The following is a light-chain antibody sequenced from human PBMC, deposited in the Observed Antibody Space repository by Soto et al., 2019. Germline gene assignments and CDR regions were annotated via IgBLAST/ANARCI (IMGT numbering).Light chain of an antibody. Sequence: EIVLTQSPGTLSLSPGERATLSCRASQSVSDSYLAWYQQKPGQAPRLLIYASSRATGIPDRFSGSGSGTDFTLTISRLEPEDLAVYYCHHYGTSALFGPGTKVDIK. J-gene: IGKJ3*01. V-gene: IGKV3-20*01. CDR3: HHYGTSAL. CDR1: QSVSDSY. CDR2: AS.